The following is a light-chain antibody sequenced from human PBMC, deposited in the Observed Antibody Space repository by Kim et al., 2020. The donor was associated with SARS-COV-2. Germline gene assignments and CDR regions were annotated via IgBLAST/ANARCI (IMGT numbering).Light chain of an antibody. V-gene: IGLV1-40*01. CDR3: QSYDSDLSGYV. CDR2: DNN. Sequence: RVTISRTGSSCNIGAGYEVHWYQQLPGTAPKFLIYDNNTRPSGVPDRFSGSKSGTSASLAITGLQAEDEADYYCQSYDSDLSGYVFGTGTKVTVL. CDR1: SCNIGAGYE. J-gene: IGLJ1*01.